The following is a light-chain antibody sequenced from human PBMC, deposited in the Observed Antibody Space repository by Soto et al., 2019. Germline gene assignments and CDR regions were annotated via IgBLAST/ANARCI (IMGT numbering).Light chain of an antibody. CDR2: LNSDGSH. J-gene: IGLJ2*01. CDR3: QTWVTGYVV. Sequence: QPVLTQSPSASASLGASVKLTCTLSSGHSSYAIAWHQQQPEKGPRYLMKLNSDGSHSKGDGIPDRFSGSSSGAERYLTISSLQSEDEADYYCQTWVTGYVVFGGGTKLTV. CDR1: SGHSSYA. V-gene: IGLV4-69*01.